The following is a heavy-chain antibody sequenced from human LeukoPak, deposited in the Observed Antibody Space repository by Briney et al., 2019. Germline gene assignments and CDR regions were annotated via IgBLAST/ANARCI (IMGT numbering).Heavy chain of an antibody. CDR2: IYTSGST. CDR1: GGSISSGSYY. D-gene: IGHD3-22*01. J-gene: IGHJ6*03. V-gene: IGHV4-61*02. Sequence: PSQTLSLTCTVSGGSISSGSYYWSWIRQPAGKGLEWIGRIYTSGSTNYNPSLKSRVTISVDTSKNQFSLKLSSVTAADTAVYYCARAIQPYYYDSSGYAYYYYYMDVWGKGTTVTISS. CDR3: ARAIQPYYYDSSGYAYYYYYMDV.